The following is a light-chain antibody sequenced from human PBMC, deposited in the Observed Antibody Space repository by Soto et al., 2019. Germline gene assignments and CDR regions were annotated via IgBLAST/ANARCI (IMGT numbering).Light chain of an antibody. CDR3: HQRQSWPRT. J-gene: IGKJ1*01. CDR1: QNIRSR. Sequence: DIQMTQSPSSVSASVGDRVTITCRASQNIRSRLAWFQQKPGKAPKLLIYQTSIRAAGIPARFSASGSGTDFTLTISDVQPEDFALYYCHQRQSWPRTFGQGTKVDI. CDR2: QTS. V-gene: IGKV1-5*01.